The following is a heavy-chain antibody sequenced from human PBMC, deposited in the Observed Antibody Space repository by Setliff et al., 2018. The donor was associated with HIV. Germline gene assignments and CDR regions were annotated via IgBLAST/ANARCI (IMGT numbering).Heavy chain of an antibody. CDR2: ISWNRGTI. Sequence: GGSLRLSCAASGFRFQDYAMHWVRQAPGKGLEWVSGISWNRGTIGYADSVKGRFTISRDNAKNFLYLRMNNLRVDDTAVYYCAMFSSSSGWGQGTQVTVSS. CDR1: GFRFQDYA. V-gene: IGHV3-9*01. J-gene: IGHJ4*02. D-gene: IGHD6-6*01. CDR3: AMFSSSSG.